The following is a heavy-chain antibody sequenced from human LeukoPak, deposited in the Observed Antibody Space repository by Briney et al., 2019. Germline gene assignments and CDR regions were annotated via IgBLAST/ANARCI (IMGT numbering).Heavy chain of an antibody. CDR1: GDSISSGSYY. CDR3: ARGIAATGYWFDP. CDR2: VSISGST. D-gene: IGHD6-13*01. Sequence: SQTLSLTCTVSGDSISSGSYYWSWIRQPAGKGLEWIGRVSISGSTNYNSSLQSRVTISVDTSKNQFSLKLSSVTAADTAVYYCARGIAATGYWFDPWGQGTLVTVSS. J-gene: IGHJ5*02. V-gene: IGHV4-61*02.